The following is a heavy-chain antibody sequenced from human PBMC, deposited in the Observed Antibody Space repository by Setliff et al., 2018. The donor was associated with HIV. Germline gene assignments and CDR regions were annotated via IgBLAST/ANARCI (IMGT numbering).Heavy chain of an antibody. CDR3: AKDMGSGLKYYFDY. CDR1: GFTVDDYG. Sequence: GGSLRLSCSASGFTVDDYGMSWVRQAPGKGLEWVAFIRYDGSYRYYVDSVKGRFTISRDNAKNSLYLQMNSLRAEDMALYYCAKDMGSGLKYYFDYWGQGTLVTVSS. V-gene: IGHV3-30*02. CDR2: IRYDGSYR. D-gene: IGHD3-3*01. J-gene: IGHJ4*02.